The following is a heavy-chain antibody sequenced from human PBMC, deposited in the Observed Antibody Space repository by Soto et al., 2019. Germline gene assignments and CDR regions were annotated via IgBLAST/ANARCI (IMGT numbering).Heavy chain of an antibody. Sequence: ASVKVSCKTSGYTFTSYATHWVRQAPGQRLEWMGWINAGNGNTKYSQKFQGRVTITRDTSASTAYMELSSLRSEDTAVYYCARSEAGPPYYYGMDVWGQGTTVTVSS. CDR3: ARSEAGPPYYYGMDV. J-gene: IGHJ6*02. CDR1: GYTFTSYA. V-gene: IGHV1-3*01. CDR2: INAGNGNT.